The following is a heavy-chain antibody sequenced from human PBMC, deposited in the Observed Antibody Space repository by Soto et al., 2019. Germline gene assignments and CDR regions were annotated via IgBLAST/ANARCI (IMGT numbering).Heavy chain of an antibody. V-gene: IGHV3-48*01. CDR1: GFTFSSYS. D-gene: IGHD5-18*01. CDR2: ISSSSSTI. J-gene: IGHJ4*02. Sequence: EVQLVESGGGLVQPGGSLRLSCAASGFTFSSYSMNWVRQAPGKGLEWVSYISSSSSTIYYADSVKGRFTISRDNAKNSLYLQMNSLRAEDTAVYYCAPHRAKLWLQFNRGYWGQGTLVTVSS. CDR3: APHRAKLWLQFNRGY.